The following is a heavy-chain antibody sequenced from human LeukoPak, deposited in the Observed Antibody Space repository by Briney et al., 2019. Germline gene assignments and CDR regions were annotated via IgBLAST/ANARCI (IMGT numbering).Heavy chain of an antibody. D-gene: IGHD6-13*01. Sequence: ASVKVSCKASGYTFTSYGISWVRQAPGQGLEWMGWISAYNGNTNYAQKLQGRVTMTTDTSTSTAYMELRSLRSDDTAVYYCARKINLPSGWSPSFDYWGQGTLVTVSS. CDR2: ISAYNGNT. V-gene: IGHV1-18*01. CDR1: GYTFTSYG. J-gene: IGHJ4*02. CDR3: ARKINLPSGWSPSFDY.